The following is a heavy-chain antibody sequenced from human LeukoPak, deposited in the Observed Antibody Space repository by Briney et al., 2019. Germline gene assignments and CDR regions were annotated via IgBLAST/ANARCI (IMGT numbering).Heavy chain of an antibody. CDR3: ARDRSGYFDY. D-gene: IGHD3-3*01. CDR1: GFTFSSSA. J-gene: IGHJ4*02. CDR2: LYSGGST. V-gene: IGHV3-66*01. Sequence: GGSLRLSCAASGFTFSSSAMHWVRQAPGKGLEWVSVLYSGGSTDNADSVKGRFTISRDNSKNTLYLQMNSLRAEDTAVYYCARDRSGYFDYWGQGTLVTVSS.